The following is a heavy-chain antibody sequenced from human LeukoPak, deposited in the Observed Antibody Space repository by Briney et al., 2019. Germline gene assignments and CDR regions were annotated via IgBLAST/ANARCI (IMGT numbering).Heavy chain of an antibody. CDR2: IYHSGST. CDR3: ARDETYSSYWQSNHYYYYMDV. CDR1: GYSISSGYY. V-gene: IGHV4-38-2*02. J-gene: IGHJ6*03. D-gene: IGHD6-19*01. Sequence: PSETLSLTCTVSGYSISSGYYWGWIRQPPGKGLEWIGCIYHSGSTYYNPSLKSRVTIPVQPSKNQFSLNLKSVTAADTAMFLCARDETYSSYWQSNHYYYYMDVWGIGTTVTVSS.